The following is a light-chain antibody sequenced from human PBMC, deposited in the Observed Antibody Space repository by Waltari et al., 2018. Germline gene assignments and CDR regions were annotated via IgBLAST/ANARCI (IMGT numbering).Light chain of an antibody. CDR1: RLGTIG. Sequence: SYVLTQAPSASAAPGQTAKIPCGGSRLGTIGVYGSRQKPGQAPVLVIYDATDRPSGIPDRFSGSKSGSTATLTISRVEDGDEAEYYCQVWDGTKDHPYVLFGGGTKLTVL. CDR2: DAT. CDR3: QVWDGTKDHPYVL. J-gene: IGLJ2*01. V-gene: IGLV3-21*01.